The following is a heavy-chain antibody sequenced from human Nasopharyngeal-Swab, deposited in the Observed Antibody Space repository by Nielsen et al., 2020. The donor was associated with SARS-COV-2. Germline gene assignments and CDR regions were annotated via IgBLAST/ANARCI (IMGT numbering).Heavy chain of an antibody. V-gene: IGHV3-23*01. CDR1: GFTFSSYA. CDR2: ISGSGGST. D-gene: IGHD3-10*01. J-gene: IGHJ3*01. Sequence: GGSLRLSCAASGFTFSSYAMSWVRQAPGKGLEWVSAISGSGGSTYYADSVKGRFTISRDNSKNTLYLQMNSLRAEDTAVYYCAKDETLVLLWFGELFGAFDFWGQGTMVTVTS. CDR3: AKDETLVLLWFGELFGAFDF.